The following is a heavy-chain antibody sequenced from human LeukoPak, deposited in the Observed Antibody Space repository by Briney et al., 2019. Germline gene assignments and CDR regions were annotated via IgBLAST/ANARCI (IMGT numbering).Heavy chain of an antibody. Sequence: GASVKVSCKASGYTFTGYYMHWVRQAPGQGLEWMGWINPNSGGTNYAQKFQGRVTMTRDTSISTAYMELSRLRSDDTAVYYCASPLFGSSWYDFDYWGQGTLVTVSS. CDR3: ASPLFGSSWYDFDY. V-gene: IGHV1-2*02. J-gene: IGHJ4*02. CDR1: GYTFTGYY. D-gene: IGHD6-13*01. CDR2: INPNSGGT.